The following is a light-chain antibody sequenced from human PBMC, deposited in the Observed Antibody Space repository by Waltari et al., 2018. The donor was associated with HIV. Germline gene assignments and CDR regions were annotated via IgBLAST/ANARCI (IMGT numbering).Light chain of an antibody. V-gene: IGLV3-21*02. CDR1: NIAATKS. Sequence: SYVLTQPPSVSVAPGQTARITCGGNNIAATKSVHWYRLNPGQAPVVVIYDDRDRPSGIPDRFSGSSSGDTATPTISRAEAGDEADYYCQVWDGRGDPVIFGGGTKLAVV. CDR3: QVWDGRGDPVI. J-gene: IGLJ2*01. CDR2: DDR.